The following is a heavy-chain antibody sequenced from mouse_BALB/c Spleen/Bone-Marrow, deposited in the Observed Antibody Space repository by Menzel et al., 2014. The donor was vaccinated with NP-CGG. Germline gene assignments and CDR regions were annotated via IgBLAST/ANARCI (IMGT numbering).Heavy chain of an antibody. J-gene: IGHJ3*01. CDR1: GFNIKDTY. D-gene: IGHD1-1*01. CDR3: APYYYGRWFAN. V-gene: IGHV14-3*02. CDR2: IDPANGNI. Sequence: EVQLQQSGAELVKPGASVKLSCTASGFNIKDTYVHWLKQRPEQGLEWIGRIDPANGNIKYDPKFQGRATITADTSSNTAYLQLSSLTSEDTAVYYCAPYYYGRWFANWGQGTLVTVSA.